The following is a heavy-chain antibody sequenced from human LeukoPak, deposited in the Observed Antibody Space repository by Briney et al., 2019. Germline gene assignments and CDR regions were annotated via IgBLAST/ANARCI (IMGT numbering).Heavy chain of an antibody. J-gene: IGHJ4*02. CDR3: VRRGYSYRY. D-gene: IGHD5-18*01. CDR2: INHSGRT. Sequence: SETLSLTCAVYGGSFSGHYWSWIRQPPGKGLEWIGEINHSGRTNYNPSLKSRVTMSVDTSKNQFSLKLSSVTAADTAVYYCVRRGYSYRYWGQGTLVTVSS. CDR1: GGSFSGHY. V-gene: IGHV4-34*01.